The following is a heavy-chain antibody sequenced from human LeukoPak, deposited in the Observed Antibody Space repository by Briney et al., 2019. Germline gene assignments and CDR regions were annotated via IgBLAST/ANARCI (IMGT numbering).Heavy chain of an antibody. CDR2: ISSSSSYT. Sequence: GGSLRLSCAASGFTFSDYYMSWIRQAPGKGLEWVSYISSSSSYTNYADSVKGRFTISRDNAKNSLYLQMNSLRAEDTAVYYCATIGSGSYDDYWGQGTLVTVSS. CDR1: GFTFSDYY. CDR3: ATIGSGSYDDY. D-gene: IGHD3-10*01. J-gene: IGHJ4*02. V-gene: IGHV3-11*03.